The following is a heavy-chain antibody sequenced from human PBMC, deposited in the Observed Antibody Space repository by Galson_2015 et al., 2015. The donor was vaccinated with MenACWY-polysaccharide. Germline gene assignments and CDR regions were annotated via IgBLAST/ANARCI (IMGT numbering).Heavy chain of an antibody. J-gene: IGHJ4*02. D-gene: IGHD6-13*01. CDR1: EFSFSSYP. CDR3: ARVQGGYSNDWHHPYYFDY. Sequence: SLRLSCAASEFSFSSYPMSWVRQAPGKGLEWVSFISKSGDRTNYADSVKGRFTISRGNSKNTLYLQMNSLRAEDTAVYYCARVQGGYSNDWHHPYYFDYWGQGTLVTVSS. CDR2: ISKSGDRT. V-gene: IGHV3-23*01.